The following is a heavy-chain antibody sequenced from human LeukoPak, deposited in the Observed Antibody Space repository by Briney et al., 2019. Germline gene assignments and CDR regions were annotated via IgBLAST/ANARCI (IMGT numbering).Heavy chain of an antibody. V-gene: IGHV1-2*02. J-gene: IGHJ6*03. CDR1: VYTLTELS. D-gene: IGHD6-19*01. Sequence: ASVKVSCKVSVYTLTELSMHWVRQAPGQGLEWMGWINPNSGGTNYAQKFQGRVTMTRDTSISTAYMELSRLRSDDTAVYYCARVEEQWLVRNYYYYLDVWGKGTTVTVSS. CDR3: ARVEEQWLVRNYYYYLDV. CDR2: INPNSGGT.